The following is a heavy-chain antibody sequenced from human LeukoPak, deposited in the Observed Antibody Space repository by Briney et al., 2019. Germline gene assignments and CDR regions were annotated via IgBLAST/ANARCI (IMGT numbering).Heavy chain of an antibody. D-gene: IGHD3-3*01. Sequence: SETLSLTCTVSGDSINSRNYYWGWIRQPPGKGLEWIGSLYFTGSTYYNPSLKSRVTISPDTAKKQFSLKLISVTGADTAVYYCARSLQDIWSGYEAPRRPFDQWGRGTLVTVTS. CDR2: LYFTGST. CDR1: GDSINSRNYY. J-gene: IGHJ4*02. CDR3: ARSLQDIWSGYEAPRRPFDQ. V-gene: IGHV4-39*01.